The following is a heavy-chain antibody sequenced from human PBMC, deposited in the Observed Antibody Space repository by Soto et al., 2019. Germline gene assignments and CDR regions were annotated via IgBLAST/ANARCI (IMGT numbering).Heavy chain of an antibody. D-gene: IGHD3-10*01. Sequence: QLQLQESGPGLVKPSETLSLTCTVSGGSISSSSYYWGWIRQPPGKGLEGIGSIYYSGSTYYNPYPKSRVTISVDTSKNQFSLKLSSVTAADTAVYYCASTSGFSVDYWGQGTLVTVSS. CDR3: ASTSGFSVDY. CDR1: GGSISSSSYY. J-gene: IGHJ4*02. V-gene: IGHV4-39*01. CDR2: IYYSGST.